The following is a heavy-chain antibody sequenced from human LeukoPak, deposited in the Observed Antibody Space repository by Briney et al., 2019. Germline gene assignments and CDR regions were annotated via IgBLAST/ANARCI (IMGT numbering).Heavy chain of an antibody. D-gene: IGHD2-15*01. Sequence: GESLKISCKGSGYSFTSYWIGWVRQMPGKGLEWMGIIYPGDSDTRYSPSFQGQVTISADKSISTAYLQWSSRRASDTAMYYCARQSFCSGGSCYSKYFQHWGQGTLVTVSS. CDR2: IYPGDSDT. CDR1: GYSFTSYW. CDR3: ARQSFCSGGSCYSKYFQH. V-gene: IGHV5-51*01. J-gene: IGHJ1*01.